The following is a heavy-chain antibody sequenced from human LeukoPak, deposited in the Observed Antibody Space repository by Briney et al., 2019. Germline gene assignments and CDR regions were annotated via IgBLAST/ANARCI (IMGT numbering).Heavy chain of an antibody. D-gene: IGHD2-2*01. CDR3: ARATTAAIYLADYYYHGMDV. V-gene: IGHV3-64*01. CDR1: GFTFSSYA. Sequence: GGSLRLSCAASGFTFSSYAMHWVRQAPGKGLEYVSAISSNGGSTYYANSVKGRFTISRDNSKNTLYLQMGSLRAEDMAVYYCARATTAAIYLADYYYHGMDVWGQGTTVTVSS. J-gene: IGHJ6*02. CDR2: ISSNGGST.